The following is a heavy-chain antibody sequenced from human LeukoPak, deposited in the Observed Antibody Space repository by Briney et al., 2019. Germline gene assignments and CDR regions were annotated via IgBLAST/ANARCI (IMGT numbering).Heavy chain of an antibody. D-gene: IGHD6-19*01. V-gene: IGHV4-34*01. J-gene: IGHJ4*02. CDR1: GGSFSGYY. Sequence: SETLSLTCAVYGGSFSGYYWSWIRQPPGKGLEWIGEINHSGSTNYNPSLKSRVTISVDTSKNQFSLKLSSVTAADTAVYYCARAVFGAVAVFDYWGQGTLVTVSS. CDR3: ARAVFGAVAVFDY. CDR2: INHSGST.